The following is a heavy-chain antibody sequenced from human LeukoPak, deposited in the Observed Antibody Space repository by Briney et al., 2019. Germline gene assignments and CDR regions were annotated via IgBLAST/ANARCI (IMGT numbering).Heavy chain of an antibody. CDR3: ARGATTAVGLVYMDV. D-gene: IGHD6-13*01. J-gene: IGHJ6*03. V-gene: IGHV3-48*03. CDR1: GFTFSSFE. CDR2: ISTSGSTK. Sequence: GGSLRLSCAASGFTFSSFEMNWVRQAPGRGLEWLSHISTSGSTKYYANSVKGRFTISRDNAENSVYLQMSSLTAEDTGLYYWARGATTAVGLVYMDVWGKGTTVTISS.